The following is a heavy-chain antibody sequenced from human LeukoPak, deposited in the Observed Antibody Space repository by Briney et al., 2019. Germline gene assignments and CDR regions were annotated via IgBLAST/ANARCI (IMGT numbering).Heavy chain of an antibody. D-gene: IGHD6-19*01. J-gene: IGHJ4*02. CDR1: GDSISSNVW. CDR3: AREIPVPYASSLDQ. V-gene: IGHV4-4*02. CDR2: IFHSGLI. Sequence: PSGTLTLTCTVSGDSISSNVWWHWVRQPPGKGLEWIGEIFHSGLIYYNPSLKSRATISVDKSRNHFSLNLRSVAAADTAVYYCAREIPVPYASSLDQWGQGTLVTVSS.